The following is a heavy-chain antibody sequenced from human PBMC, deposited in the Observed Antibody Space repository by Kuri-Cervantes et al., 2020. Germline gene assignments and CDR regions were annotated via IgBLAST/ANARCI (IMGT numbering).Heavy chain of an antibody. V-gene: IGHV1-24*01. CDR3: ASGNRGAAIGY. CDR1: GYTLTELS. D-gene: IGHD2-2*01. CDR2: FDPEDGET. Sequence: ASVKVSCKVSGYTLTELSMHWVRQAPGKGLEWMGGFDPEDGETIYAQKFQGRVTITADESTSTAYMELSSLRSEDTTVYYCASGNRGAAIGYWGQGTLVTVSS. J-gene: IGHJ4*02.